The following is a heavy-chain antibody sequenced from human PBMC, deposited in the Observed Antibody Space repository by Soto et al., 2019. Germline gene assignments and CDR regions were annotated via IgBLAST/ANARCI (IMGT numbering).Heavy chain of an antibody. Sequence: LSLTCVISGDSVSSNSAGWNWIRQSPSRGLEWLGRTYYKSKWNNDYALSVKSRITINPDTSKNQFSLHLYSVTPEDTAVYYCTGITWFRGMDVWGQGTPVTVSS. V-gene: IGHV6-1*01. CDR1: GDSVSSNSAG. CDR2: TYYKSKWNN. D-gene: IGHD3-10*01. J-gene: IGHJ6*02. CDR3: TGITWFRGMDV.